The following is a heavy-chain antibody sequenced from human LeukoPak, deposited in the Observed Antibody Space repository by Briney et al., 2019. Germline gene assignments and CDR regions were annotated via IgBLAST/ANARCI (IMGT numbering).Heavy chain of an antibody. CDR2: ITNEGSDT. CDR3: ATKAGDYQERVSLDY. J-gene: IGHJ4*02. CDR1: GLNFRNHW. V-gene: IGHV3-74*01. D-gene: IGHD1-1*01. Sequence: GGSLRLSCVVSGLNFRNHWMHWVRQAPGKGLMWVSHITNEGSDTRYADSVKGRFTISRDNAKNTVYLQMNRLRADDAAPYYCATKAGDYQERVSLDYWGQGILVTVSS.